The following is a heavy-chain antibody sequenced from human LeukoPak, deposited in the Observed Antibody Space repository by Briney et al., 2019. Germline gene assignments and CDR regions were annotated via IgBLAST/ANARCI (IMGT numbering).Heavy chain of an antibody. CDR2: INPNSGGT. D-gene: IGHD4-23*01. CDR3: ARDLATVATPYFDY. CDR1: GYTLTGYY. Sequence: GASVMVSCKASGYTLTGYYIHWVRQAHGQGLEWMGWINPNSGGTNYAQKFQGRVSVTRDTSTSTVYMELSRLNYDDTAVYYCARDLATVATPYFDYWGQGTLVTVSS. J-gene: IGHJ4*02. V-gene: IGHV1-2*02.